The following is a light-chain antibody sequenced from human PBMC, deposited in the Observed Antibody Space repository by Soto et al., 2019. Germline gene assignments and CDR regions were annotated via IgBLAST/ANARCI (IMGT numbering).Light chain of an antibody. Sequence: QSALTQPASVSGSPGQSITISCTGTSSDVGGYNYVSWYQQHPGKAPKLMIYEVSNRPSGVSNRFSGSKSGNTASLTISGLRAEDEADYYCSSYTSSSTPLFGGGTQLTVL. CDR1: SSDVGGYNY. CDR3: SSYTSSSTPL. J-gene: IGLJ2*01. V-gene: IGLV2-14*01. CDR2: EVS.